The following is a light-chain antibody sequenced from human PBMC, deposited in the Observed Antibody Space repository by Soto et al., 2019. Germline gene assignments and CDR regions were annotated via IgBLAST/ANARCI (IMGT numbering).Light chain of an antibody. CDR1: HNIDTW. V-gene: IGKV1-5*03. Sequence: DIQMTQSPSILSASIGDTVTITCRASHNIDTWLAWFQQKAGKAPNLLIYKASTLETGVPSRFSGSASGTEFTLTISSLQPDDFATYYCQQHADYPITFGGGTKVEI. CDR2: KAS. CDR3: QQHADYPIT. J-gene: IGKJ4*01.